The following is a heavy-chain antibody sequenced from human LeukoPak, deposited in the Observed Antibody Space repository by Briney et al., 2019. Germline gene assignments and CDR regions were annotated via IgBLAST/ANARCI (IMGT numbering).Heavy chain of an antibody. Sequence: GGSLRLSCAASGYTFSSHGLTWVRQAPGKGLEWVSTINGAGDNTYYAETVKGRFTISRDNSKNTLYLQMHSLRAEDTAIYYCAKVSVCYGCYLDDWGQGTLVTVS. CDR1: GYTFSSHG. V-gene: IGHV3-23*01. J-gene: IGHJ4*02. D-gene: IGHD3-16*01. CDR3: AKVSVCYGCYLDD. CDR2: INGAGDNT.